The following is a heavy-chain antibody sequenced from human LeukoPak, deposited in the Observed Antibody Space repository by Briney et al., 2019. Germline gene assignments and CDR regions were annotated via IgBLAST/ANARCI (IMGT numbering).Heavy chain of an antibody. CDR3: AKGHDDFRQFDF. CDR1: GGIFANYA. J-gene: IGHJ4*02. D-gene: IGHD3-3*01. Sequence: SVKVSCKASGGIFANYAISWVRKAPGQGLEWMGGIIPIFGSGHSAQKFQGRLTITADESTRTTYMELSSLRSEDTAVYYCAKGHDDFRQFDFWGQGTLVTVSS. V-gene: IGHV1-69*01. CDR2: IIPIFGSG.